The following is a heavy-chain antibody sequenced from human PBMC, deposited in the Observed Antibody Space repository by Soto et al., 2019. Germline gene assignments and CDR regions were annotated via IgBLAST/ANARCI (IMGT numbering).Heavy chain of an antibody. J-gene: IGHJ5*01. Sequence: LRLSCAASGFNFNVYSMNWVRQAPGEGLEWISSISSSSNYIHYRDSVRGRFTISRDNAKNSLYLQLDSLRVEDTAVYFCARDRGSEVFDSWGQGTLVTVSS. CDR3: ARDRGSEVFDS. CDR1: GFNFNVYS. D-gene: IGHD5-12*01. V-gene: IGHV3-21*01. CDR2: ISSSSNYI.